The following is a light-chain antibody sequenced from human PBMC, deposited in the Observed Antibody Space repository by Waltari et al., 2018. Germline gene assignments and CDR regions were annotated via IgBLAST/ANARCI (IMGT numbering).Light chain of an antibody. J-gene: IGKJ2*01. CDR2: AAS. V-gene: IGKV1-39*01. Sequence: DIQMTQSPSSLSASVGDRDTITCRASQNLRSYLNWDQQKPGKAPNLLIYAASNLQSGIPSRFSGGGSGTDFTLTISSLQPEDSATYYCQQSYSSPPHTFGQGTKLEIK. CDR1: QNLRSY. CDR3: QQSYSSPPHT.